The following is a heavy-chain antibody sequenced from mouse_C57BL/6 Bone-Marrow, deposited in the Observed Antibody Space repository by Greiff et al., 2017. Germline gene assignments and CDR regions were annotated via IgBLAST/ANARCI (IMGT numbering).Heavy chain of an antibody. Sequence: VQLQQPGAELVRPGSSVTLSCKASGYTFTSYWMHWVKQRPIQGLEWIGNIDPSDSETHYNQKFKDKATLTVDKSSSTAYMQLSSLTSEDSAVYYCASGLTTVVATENSYYAMDYWGQGTSVTVSS. CDR1: GYTFTSYW. D-gene: IGHD1-1*01. CDR2: IDPSDSET. CDR3: ASGLTTVVATENSYYAMDY. V-gene: IGHV1-52*01. J-gene: IGHJ4*01.